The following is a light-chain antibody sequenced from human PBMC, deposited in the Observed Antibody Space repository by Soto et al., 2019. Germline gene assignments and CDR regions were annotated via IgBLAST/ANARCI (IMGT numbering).Light chain of an antibody. Sequence: DVVMTQTPLSLSVAPGQPASISCKSSQSLLHITGETFLFWYLRKPGQSPQLLIYEVSTRVSGVPDRFSGGGSGTDFTLEISRVETDDVGIYYCMQSTQLPPTFGQGTRLGIE. J-gene: IGKJ5*01. CDR3: MQSTQLPPT. CDR1: QSLLHITGETF. V-gene: IGKV2D-29*02. CDR2: EVS.